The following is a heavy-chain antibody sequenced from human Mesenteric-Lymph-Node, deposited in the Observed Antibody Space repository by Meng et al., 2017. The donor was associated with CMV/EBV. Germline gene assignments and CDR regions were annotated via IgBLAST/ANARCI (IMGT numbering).Heavy chain of an antibody. D-gene: IGHD2-2*01. J-gene: IGHJ4*02. CDR2: INHSGST. CDR1: GGSFSGYY. V-gene: IGHV4-34*01. CDR3: ARGGWGSSTSWDFDY. Sequence: SQTLSLTGAVYGGSFSGYYWSWIRQPPGKGLEWIGEINHSGSTNYNPSLKSRVTISVDTSKNQFSLKLSSVTAADTAVYYCARGGWGSSTSWDFDYWGQGTLVTVSS.